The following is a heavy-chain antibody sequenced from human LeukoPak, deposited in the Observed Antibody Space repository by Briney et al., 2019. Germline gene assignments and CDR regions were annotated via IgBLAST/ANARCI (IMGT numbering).Heavy chain of an antibody. J-gene: IGHJ3*01. CDR2: ISGSGGST. Sequence: GGSLRLSCAASGFTFSSYAMSWVRQAPGKGLEWVSAISGSGGSTYYADSVKGRFTISRDNSKNTLYLQMNSLSAEYTAEYYYSKVPHNGDYVFWGQGTMVTVSS. CDR1: GFTFSSYA. CDR3: SKVPHNGDYVF. D-gene: IGHD4-17*01. V-gene: IGHV3-23*01.